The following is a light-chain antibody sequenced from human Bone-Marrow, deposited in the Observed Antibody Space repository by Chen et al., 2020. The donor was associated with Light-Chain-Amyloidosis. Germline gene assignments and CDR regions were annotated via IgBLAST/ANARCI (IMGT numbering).Light chain of an antibody. CDR1: SSDVGGYNY. J-gene: IGLJ2*01. CDR2: DVS. CDR3: SSYTSSSTLV. Sequence: QSALTQPASVSGSPGQSITISCTGTSSDVGGYNYVSWYQQHPGKAPELIIFDVSNRSSGVSNRFSGSKSGNTASLTISWLQAEDEADYYCSSYTSSSTLVFGGGTKLTVL. V-gene: IGLV2-14*03.